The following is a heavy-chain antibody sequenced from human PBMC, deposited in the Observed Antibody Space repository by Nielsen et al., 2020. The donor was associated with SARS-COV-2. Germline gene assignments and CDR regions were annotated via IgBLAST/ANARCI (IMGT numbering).Heavy chain of an antibody. CDR1: GFTFDDYA. D-gene: IGHD3-10*01. CDR3: AKSNVVRGIIGYYFEY. V-gene: IGHV3-9*01. Sequence: GGSLRLSCAASGFTFDDYAMHWVRQAPGKGLEWVSGISWNSGSIGYADSVKGRFTISRDNFKDTLYLQMNSLRTEDTAVYYCAKSNVVRGIIGYYFEYWGRGTAVNVSS. CDR2: ISWNSGSI. J-gene: IGHJ4*02.